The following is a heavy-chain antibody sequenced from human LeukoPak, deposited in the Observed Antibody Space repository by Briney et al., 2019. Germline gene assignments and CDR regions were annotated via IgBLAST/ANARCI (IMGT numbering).Heavy chain of an antibody. V-gene: IGHV4-34*01. CDR2: INHSGST. CDR1: GGSFSGYY. CDR3: ARCRSSGYGGYYFDY. D-gene: IGHD3-22*01. Sequence: PSETLSLTCAVYGGSFSGYYWSWIRQPPGKGLEWIGEINHSGSTNYNPSLKSRVTISVDTSKNQFSLKLSSVTAADTAVYYCARCRSSGYGGYYFDYWGQGTLVTVSS. J-gene: IGHJ4*02.